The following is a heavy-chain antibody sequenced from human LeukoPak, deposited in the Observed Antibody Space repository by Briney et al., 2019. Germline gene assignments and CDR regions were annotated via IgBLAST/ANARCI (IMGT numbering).Heavy chain of an antibody. Sequence: PGGSLRLSCAASGFTFSSYEMNWVRQAPGKGLEWVSYISSSGSTIYYADSVKGRFTISRDNAKNSLYLQMNSLRAEDTAVYYCARGDSSGWYYFGYWGQGTLVTVSS. V-gene: IGHV3-48*03. J-gene: IGHJ4*02. CDR2: ISSSGSTI. CDR3: ARGDSSGWYYFGY. CDR1: GFTFSSYE. D-gene: IGHD6-19*01.